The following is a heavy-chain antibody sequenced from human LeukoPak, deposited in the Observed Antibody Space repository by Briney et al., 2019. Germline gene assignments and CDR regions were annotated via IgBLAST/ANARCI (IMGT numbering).Heavy chain of an antibody. CDR3: ARGPSLGSSSWYGGYYYYYMDV. V-gene: IGHV1-8*01. CDR2: MNPNSGNT. J-gene: IGHJ6*03. CDR1: GYTFTSYD. Sequence: ASVKVSCKASGYTFTSYDINWVRQATGQGLEWMGWMNPNSGNTGYAQKFQGRVTMTRNTSISTAYMELSSLRSEDTAVYYCARGPSLGSSSWYGGYYYYYMDVWGKGTTVTISS. D-gene: IGHD6-13*01.